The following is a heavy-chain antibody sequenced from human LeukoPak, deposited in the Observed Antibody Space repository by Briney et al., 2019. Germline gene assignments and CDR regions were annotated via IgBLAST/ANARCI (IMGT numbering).Heavy chain of an antibody. CDR1: GYSFTAYY. CDR3: ARGSIGDYVDYYY. CDR2: INPNNGAT. V-gene: IGHV1-2*02. J-gene: IGHJ4*02. Sequence: ASVKVSCMPSGYSFTAYYMHWVRQAPGHGLEWMGWINPNNGATKYAQAFQGRVTITRETSIRTANLEMTSLGSDDTAMFYCARGSIGDYVDYYYWGQGTLVSVSS. D-gene: IGHD3-16*01.